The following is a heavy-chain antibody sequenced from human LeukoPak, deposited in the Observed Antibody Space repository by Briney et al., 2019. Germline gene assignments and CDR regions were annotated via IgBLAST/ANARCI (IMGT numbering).Heavy chain of an antibody. CDR3: ASSRSGWYWDFDY. V-gene: IGHV1-18*01. Sequence: ASVKVSCKASGYTFTSYGISWVRQAPGQGLEWMGWISPYNGNTYYAQKFHGRVTLTTDTSTSTAFMELRSPRSDDTAVYYCASSRSGWYWDFDYWGQGTLVTVSS. D-gene: IGHD6-19*01. J-gene: IGHJ4*02. CDR2: ISPYNGNT. CDR1: GYTFTSYG.